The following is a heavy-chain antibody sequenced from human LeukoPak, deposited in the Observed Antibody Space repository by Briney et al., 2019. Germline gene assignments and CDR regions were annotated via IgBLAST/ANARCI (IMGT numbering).Heavy chain of an antibody. CDR1: GFTFSSNS. CDR2: ISRNSNDI. CDR3: ATNLGDYFDN. J-gene: IGHJ4*02. Sequence: GGSLRLSCAASGFTFSSNSMHWVRQAPGKGLEWVSSISRNSNDIYYADSVKGRFTISRDNAKNSLLLQTNSLRPEDTAVYYCATNLGDYFDNWGQGALVTVSS. D-gene: IGHD1-14*01. V-gene: IGHV3-21*01.